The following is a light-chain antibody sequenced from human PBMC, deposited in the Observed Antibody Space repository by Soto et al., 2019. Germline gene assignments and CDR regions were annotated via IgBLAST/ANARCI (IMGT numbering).Light chain of an antibody. CDR3: SSYTGSSTYVV. CDR2: DVN. CDR1: RSDVGGYNY. Sequence: QSVLTQPASVSGSPGQSITISCTGTRSDVGGYNYVSWYQQHPGKAPKLMIYDVNNRPSGVSNRFSGSKSGNTASLNISGLQDEDEADYDCSSYTGSSTYVVFGGGTKLTVL. J-gene: IGLJ2*01. V-gene: IGLV2-14*01.